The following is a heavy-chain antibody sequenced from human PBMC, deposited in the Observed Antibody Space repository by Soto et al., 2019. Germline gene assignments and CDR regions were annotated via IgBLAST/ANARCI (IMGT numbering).Heavy chain of an antibody. CDR1: GGSISNDY. V-gene: IGHV4-59*01. J-gene: IGHJ4*02. D-gene: IGHD6-19*01. CDR3: ARGIAVSGHYFDF. CDR2: INHSGST. Sequence: QVQLQESGPGLVKPSETLSLTCTVAGGSISNDYWSWIRQAPGKGLEGGGYINHSGSTNYNPSLRSRVAMSVGASKNQFSLRLSSVTAADTAVYSCARGIAVSGHYFDFWGQGTLVTVSS.